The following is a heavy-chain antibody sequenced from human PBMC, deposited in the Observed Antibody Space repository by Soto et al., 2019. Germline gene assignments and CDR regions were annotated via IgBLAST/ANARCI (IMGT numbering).Heavy chain of an antibody. CDR1: GFTFSRYD. V-gene: IGHV3-33*01. J-gene: IGHJ4*02. CDR3: ARGTGAALRFLEWSPPQTFDD. CDR2: IWFDGTKK. D-gene: IGHD3-3*01. Sequence: PGGSLRLSCAASGFTFSRYDIHWVRQAPGKGLEWVAVIWFDGTKKYYADSVKGRFTISRDNSENTVYLQMNSLRAEDTAVYYCARGTGAALRFLEWSPPQTFDDWGQGTLVTVSS.